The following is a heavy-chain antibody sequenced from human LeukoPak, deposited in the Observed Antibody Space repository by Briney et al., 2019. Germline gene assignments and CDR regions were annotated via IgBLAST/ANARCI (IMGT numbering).Heavy chain of an antibody. CDR2: INTNTGYP. CDR3: ARVMGNGRVGASH. D-gene: IGHD3-10*01. CDR1: GYTFTSYA. V-gene: IGHV7-4-1*02. Sequence: ASVKVSCKTSGYTFTSYAMNWVRQAPGQGLEWMGWINTNTGYPTYAQGFQGRVIFTLDTSISTTYLQISSLKSEDTGVYYCARVMGNGRVGASHWGERTLVTVSS. J-gene: IGHJ4*02.